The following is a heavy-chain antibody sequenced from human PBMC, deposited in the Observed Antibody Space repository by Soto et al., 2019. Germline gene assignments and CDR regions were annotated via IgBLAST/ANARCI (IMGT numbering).Heavy chain of an antibody. D-gene: IGHD2-2*01. J-gene: IGHJ4*02. Sequence: PGGSRRLSCAASGFTCTRYAMTWVRQAPGKGLEWVSSISKSGGDTYYADSVKGRFTISRDHSKNTLYLQMNGLRAEDTAIYLCAKDTYSSSWSFWGQGTMVTVSS. CDR3: AKDTYSSSWSF. CDR1: GFTCTRYA. CDR2: ISKSGGDT. V-gene: IGHV3-23*01.